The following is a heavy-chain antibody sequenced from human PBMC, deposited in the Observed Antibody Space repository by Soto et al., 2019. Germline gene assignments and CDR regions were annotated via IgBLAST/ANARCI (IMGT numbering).Heavy chain of an antibody. CDR3: ARGSVDTVDSSGFYED. J-gene: IGHJ4*02. CDR1: GGSFSAYY. Sequence: SETLSLTCAVYGGSFSAYYWSWIRQPPGKGLEWIGEINHSGGTSYNPSLKSRVTISVDTSKSQFSLKLTSVTAADRAVYYCARGSVDTVDSSGFYEDWGQGTPVTVSS. D-gene: IGHD3-22*01. CDR2: INHSGGT. V-gene: IGHV4-34*01.